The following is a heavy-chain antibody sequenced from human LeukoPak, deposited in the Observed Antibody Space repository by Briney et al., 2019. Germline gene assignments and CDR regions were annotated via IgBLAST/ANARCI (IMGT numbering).Heavy chain of an antibody. V-gene: IGHV1-8*01. CDR2: MNPNSGNT. Sequence: ASVKVSCKASGYTFTSYDINWVRQATGQGREWRGWMNPNSGNTGYAQKFQGRVTMTRNTSISTAYMELSSLRSEDTAVYYCARGGCSSTSCYIGGDWFDPWGQGTLVTVSS. J-gene: IGHJ5*02. D-gene: IGHD2-2*02. CDR1: GYTFTSYD. CDR3: ARGGCSSTSCYIGGDWFDP.